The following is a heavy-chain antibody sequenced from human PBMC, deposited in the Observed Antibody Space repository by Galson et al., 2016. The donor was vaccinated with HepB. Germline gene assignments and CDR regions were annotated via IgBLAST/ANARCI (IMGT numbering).Heavy chain of an antibody. J-gene: IGHJ3*02. Sequence: ETLSLTCTVSGGSISSSSYFWAWIRQPPGKGLEWIATIYYSGKTYYSPSLQSRVTISVDTSKNQFSLILTSVSAADTAVYYCANLQVGAITKGFEIWGQGTMVTVSS. CDR2: IYYSGKT. D-gene: IGHD1-26*01. CDR3: ANLQVGAITKGFEI. CDR1: GGSISSSSYF. V-gene: IGHV4-39*01.